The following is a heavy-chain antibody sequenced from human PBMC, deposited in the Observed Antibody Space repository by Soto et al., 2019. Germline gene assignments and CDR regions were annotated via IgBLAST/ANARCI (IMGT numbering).Heavy chain of an antibody. CDR2: IYYSGST. J-gene: IGHJ4*02. CDR1: GGSINNYY. Sequence: SETLSLTCTVSGGSINNYYWSLIRQPPGKGLEWIGYIYYSGSTNYNPSLKSRVTISVDTSKNQFSLKLSSVTAADTAVYYCASRPVAGTLRFDYWGQGTLVTVSS. V-gene: IGHV4-59*08. CDR3: ASRPVAGTLRFDY. D-gene: IGHD6-19*01.